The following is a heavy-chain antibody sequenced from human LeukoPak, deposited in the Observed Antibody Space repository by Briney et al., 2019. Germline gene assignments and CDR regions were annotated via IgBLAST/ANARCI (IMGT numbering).Heavy chain of an antibody. J-gene: IGHJ5*02. CDR2: IHSSRST. CDR1: GASISSDDYY. V-gene: IGHV4-30-4*01. D-gene: IGHD5-12*01. Sequence: PSETLSLTCTVSGASISSDDYYWSWIRQPPGKGLEWIGYIHSSRSTYYNPSLKSRVTISVDTSKNQFSLSLSSVIAADTAVYYCARDTPGGYDFWWFDPWGQGTLVTVSS. CDR3: ARDTPGGYDFWWFDP.